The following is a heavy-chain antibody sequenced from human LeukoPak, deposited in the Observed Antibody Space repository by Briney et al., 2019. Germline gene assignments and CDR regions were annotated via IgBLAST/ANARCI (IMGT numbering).Heavy chain of an antibody. Sequence: SQTLSLTCTVSGGSISSGSYYWSWLRQPAGKGLEWFGRIYTSGSTNYNPSLKSRVTISVDTSKNQFSLKLSSVTAADTAVYYCASISGSYVSAFDIWGQGTMVTVSS. CDR3: ASISGSYVSAFDI. V-gene: IGHV4-61*02. D-gene: IGHD1-26*01. CDR1: GGSISSGSYY. J-gene: IGHJ3*02. CDR2: IYTSGST.